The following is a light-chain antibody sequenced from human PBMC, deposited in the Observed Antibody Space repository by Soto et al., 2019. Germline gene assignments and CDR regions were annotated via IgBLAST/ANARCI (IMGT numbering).Light chain of an antibody. CDR2: DVS. Sequence: QSVLTQPASVSGSPGQSITIPCTGNSRDVGGYNYVSWYQQHPGKAPKLMIYDVSNRPSGVSNRFSGSKSGNTASLTISGLQAEDEADYYCSSYTSSSTPYVFGTGTKVTVL. CDR3: SSYTSSSTPYV. J-gene: IGLJ1*01. CDR1: SRDVGGYNY. V-gene: IGLV2-14*01.